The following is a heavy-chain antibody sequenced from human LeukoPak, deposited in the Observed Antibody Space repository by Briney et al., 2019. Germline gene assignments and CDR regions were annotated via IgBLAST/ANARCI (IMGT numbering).Heavy chain of an antibody. D-gene: IGHD3-10*01. Sequence: GGSLRLSCAASGFTVSSNYMSWVRQAPGKGLEWVSVIYSGGSTYYADSVKGRFTISRDNSKNTLYLQMNSLRAEDTAVYYCAKEWGLWFGELLTPIDYWGQGTLVTVSS. CDR1: GFTVSSNY. CDR2: IYSGGST. J-gene: IGHJ4*02. CDR3: AKEWGLWFGELLTPIDY. V-gene: IGHV3-53*01.